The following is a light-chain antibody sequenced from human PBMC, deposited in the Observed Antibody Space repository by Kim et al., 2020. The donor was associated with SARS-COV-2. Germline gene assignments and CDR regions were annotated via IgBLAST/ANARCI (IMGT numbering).Light chain of an antibody. CDR1: SSDVGGYNY. CDR2: EVS. CDR3: SSYAGSNNGRV. V-gene: IGLV2-8*01. Sequence: QSALTQPPSASGSPGQSVTISCTGTSSDVGGYNYVSWYQQHPGKAPKLMIYEVSKRPSGVPDRFSSSKSGNTASLTVSGLQAEDEADYYCSSYAGSNNGRVFGGGTQLTVL. J-gene: IGLJ3*02.